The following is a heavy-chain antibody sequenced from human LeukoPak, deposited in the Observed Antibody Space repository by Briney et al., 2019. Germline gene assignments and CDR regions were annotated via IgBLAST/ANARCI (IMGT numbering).Heavy chain of an antibody. CDR2: IIPILGIA. CDR1: GGTFSSYA. CDR3: ARDRTYCSGGSCYFDY. Sequence: SVKVSCKASGGTFSSYAISWVRQAPGQGLEWMGRIIPILGIANYAQKFQGRVTITADKSTSTAYMELSSLRSEDTAVYYCARDRTYCSGGSCYFDYWGQGTLVTVSS. V-gene: IGHV1-69*04. D-gene: IGHD2-15*01. J-gene: IGHJ4*02.